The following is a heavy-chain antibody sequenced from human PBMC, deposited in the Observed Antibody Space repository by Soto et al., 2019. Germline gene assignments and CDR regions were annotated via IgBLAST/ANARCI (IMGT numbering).Heavy chain of an antibody. CDR3: ARTGYYYDTRGYDFDY. Sequence: PGGSLRLSCAASGFTLSRYWMHWVRQAPGKGLVWVSHINTDGSSTTYADSVKGRFAISTDNAKNTLYLQMNSLRAEDTAVYYCARTGYYYDTRGYDFDYWGQGILVTVSS. J-gene: IGHJ4*02. D-gene: IGHD3-22*01. CDR2: INTDGSST. CDR1: GFTLSRYW. V-gene: IGHV3-74*01.